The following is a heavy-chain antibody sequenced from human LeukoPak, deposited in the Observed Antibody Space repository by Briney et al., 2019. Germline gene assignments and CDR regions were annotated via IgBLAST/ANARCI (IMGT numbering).Heavy chain of an antibody. CDR3: ARAGRVEDYGLLSCIN. J-gene: IGHJ4*02. V-gene: IGHV1-2*04. CDR2: INPNSGGT. Sequence: GASVKVSCKAFGKTFTGYYMHWGRQAPGQGLGWMGWINPNSGGTNYAQKFQGWVTMTRDTSISTAYMELSRLRSDDTAVYYCARAGRVEDYGLLSCINWGQGTLVTVSS. CDR1: GKTFTGYY. D-gene: IGHD2-2*01.